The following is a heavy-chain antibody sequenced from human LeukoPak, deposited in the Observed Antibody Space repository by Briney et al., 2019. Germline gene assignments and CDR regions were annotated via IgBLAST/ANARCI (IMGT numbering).Heavy chain of an antibody. CDR2: IYYSGST. D-gene: IGHD3-10*01. J-gene: IGHJ5*02. Sequence: SQTLSLTCTVSGGSISSGGYYWSWIRQHPGKGLEWIGYIYYSGSTYYNPSLKSRVTISVDTSKNQFSLKLSSVTAADTAVYYCARVHSITMVRGLISGFDPWGQGTLVTVSS. CDR1: GGSISSGGYY. V-gene: IGHV4-31*03. CDR3: ARVHSITMVRGLISGFDP.